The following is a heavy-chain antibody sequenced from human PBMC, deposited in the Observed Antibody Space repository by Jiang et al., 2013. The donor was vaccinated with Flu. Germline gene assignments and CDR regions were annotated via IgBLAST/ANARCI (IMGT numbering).Heavy chain of an antibody. CDR3: ARLHFKEMGIRGWMMMSENWFDP. J-gene: IGHJ5*02. D-gene: IGHD5-24*01. V-gene: IGHV1-18*04. Sequence: GAEVKKPGASVRVSCTASDYTFTSFGISWVRQAPGQGLEWMAWISPYNGNTNYAQKLQGRVTMTTDTSTSTAYMELRSLRSDDTAVYYCARLHFKEMGIRGWMMMSENWFDPWGQGTLVT. CDR1: DYTFTSFG. CDR2: ISPYNGNT.